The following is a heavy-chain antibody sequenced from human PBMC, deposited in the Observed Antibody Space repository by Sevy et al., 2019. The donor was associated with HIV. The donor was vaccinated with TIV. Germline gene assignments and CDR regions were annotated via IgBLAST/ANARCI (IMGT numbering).Heavy chain of an antibody. J-gene: IGHJ4*02. V-gene: IGHV3-53*01. CDR2: IYTGGSA. Sequence: GGSLRLSCAASGFSVSSNYMSWVRQAPGKGLEWVSVIYTGGSAYSADSVKGRFTISRDNSKSTLYLQMDSLGAEDTAVYYCARRGGGNSPTRFGYWGQGTLLTVSS. CDR1: GFSVSSNY. CDR3: ARRGGGNSPTRFGY. D-gene: IGHD1-1*01.